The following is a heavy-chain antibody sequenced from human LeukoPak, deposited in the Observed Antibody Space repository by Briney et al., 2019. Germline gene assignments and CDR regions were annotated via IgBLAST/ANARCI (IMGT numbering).Heavy chain of an antibody. Sequence: PSETLSLTCTVSGDSISSYYWSWIRQPAGKGLEWIGRIYTSGTTYYSPSLKSRVTISVHTPENHLSLKLTSVTATDTAVYYCARHLRFGSSALPRDVFDIWGRGTVVSVSS. J-gene: IGHJ3*02. V-gene: IGHV4-59*05. CDR2: IYTSGTT. CDR3: ARHLRFGSSALPRDVFDI. CDR1: GDSISSYY. D-gene: IGHD1-26*01.